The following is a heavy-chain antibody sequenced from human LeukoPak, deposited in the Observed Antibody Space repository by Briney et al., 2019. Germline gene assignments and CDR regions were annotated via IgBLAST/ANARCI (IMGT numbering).Heavy chain of an antibody. D-gene: IGHD2-21*02. Sequence: PGGSLRLSCVASGFAFSAFAISWVRQAPGKGLEWVSAVSGSGGSTFYADSVRGRSTISRDNSKKTVFLQMDSLRAEDTAVYYCAKGGAAMTDAPHGDVVTTTLDGFDIWGQGTMVTVSS. V-gene: IGHV3-23*01. J-gene: IGHJ3*02. CDR2: VSGSGGST. CDR3: AKGGAAMTDAPHGDVVTTTLDGFDI. CDR1: GFAFSAFA.